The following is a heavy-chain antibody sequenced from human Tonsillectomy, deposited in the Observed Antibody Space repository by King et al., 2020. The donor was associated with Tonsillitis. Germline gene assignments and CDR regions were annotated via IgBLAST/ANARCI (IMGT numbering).Heavy chain of an antibody. J-gene: IGHJ4*02. D-gene: IGHD1-26*01. CDR3: ARSGSYYEFDS. CDR1: GFSFNNAW. Sequence: VQLVESGGGLVKPGGSLRLSCAASGFSFNNAWMSWVRQAPGKGLEWVGRSKSNTDGGTIDYAAPVKGRFTVSRDDSKNTLYLQMNSLKTEDTAVYYCARSGSYYEFDSWGQGTRVTVSS. CDR2: SKSNTDGGTI. V-gene: IGHV3-15*01.